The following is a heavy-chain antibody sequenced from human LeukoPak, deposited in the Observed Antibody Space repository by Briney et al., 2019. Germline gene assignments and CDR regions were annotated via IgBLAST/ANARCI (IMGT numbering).Heavy chain of an antibody. CDR3: ATVRRATAGYCSGGSCYPNWFDP. CDR1: GYTLTELS. CDR2: FDPEDGET. Sequence: ASVKVSCKVSGYTLTELSMHWVREAPGKGLEWMGGFDPEDGETIYAQKFQGRVTMTEDTSTDTAYMELSSLRSEDTAVYYCATVRRATAGYCSGGSCYPNWFDPWSQGTLVTVSS. D-gene: IGHD2-15*01. J-gene: IGHJ5*02. V-gene: IGHV1-24*01.